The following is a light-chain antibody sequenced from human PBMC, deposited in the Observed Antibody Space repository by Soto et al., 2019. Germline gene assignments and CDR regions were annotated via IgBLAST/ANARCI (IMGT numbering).Light chain of an antibody. CDR3: TQKGRSPGYT. Sequence: EIVWTQSPGTLSLSPGERATLSCRASQSVSSSYLAWYQQKPGQAPRLLIYGASSRATGIPDRFSGSGPGTDFALASGILEADEFAVYCCTQKGRSPGYTYGKETKLDIK. V-gene: IGKV3-20*01. CDR1: QSVSSSY. J-gene: IGKJ2*01. CDR2: GAS.